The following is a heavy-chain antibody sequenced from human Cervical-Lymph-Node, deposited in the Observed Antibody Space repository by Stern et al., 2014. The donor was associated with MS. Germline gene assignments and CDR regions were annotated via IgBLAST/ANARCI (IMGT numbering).Heavy chain of an antibody. J-gene: IGHJ4*02. CDR2: IIPICGTA. Sequence: QLVQSGAEVKKPGSSVKVSCKASGGTFSSYAINWVRQAPGQGPEWMGGIIPICGTANYAQKFQGRVTITADESTSTAYMERSSLRSEDTAVYYCARDSRHYDASYYFDSWGQGTLVTVSS. CDR3: ARDSRHYDASYYFDS. V-gene: IGHV1-69*01. D-gene: IGHD3-16*01. CDR1: GGTFSSYA.